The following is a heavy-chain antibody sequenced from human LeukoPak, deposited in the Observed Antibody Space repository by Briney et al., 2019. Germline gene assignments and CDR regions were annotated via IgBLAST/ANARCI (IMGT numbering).Heavy chain of an antibody. V-gene: IGHV4-4*07. CDR1: GGSISSYY. CDR3: ARETVLLWFGELTPSHNWFDP. CDR2: IYTSGST. D-gene: IGHD3-10*01. J-gene: IGHJ5*02. Sequence: SETLSLTCTVSGGSISSYYWSWVRQPAGKGLEWIGRIYTSGSTNYNPSLKSRVTMSVDTSKNQFSLKLSSVTAADTAVYYCARETVLLWFGELTPSHNWFDPWGQGTLVTVSS.